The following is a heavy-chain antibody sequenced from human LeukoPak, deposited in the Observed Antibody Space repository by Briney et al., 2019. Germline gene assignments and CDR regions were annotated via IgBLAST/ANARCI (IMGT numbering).Heavy chain of an antibody. J-gene: IGHJ4*02. CDR1: GFTVSNNY. V-gene: IGHV3-66*01. CDR2: IYSGGNT. D-gene: IGHD6-6*01. Sequence: GGSLRLSCAASGFTVSNNYMSWVRQAPGKGLEWVSVIYSGGNTYYADSVKGRFTISRDNSKNTLYLQMNSLRAEDTAVYYCAYSSSRSAPPLFDYWGQGTLVTVPS. CDR3: AYSSSRSAPPLFDY.